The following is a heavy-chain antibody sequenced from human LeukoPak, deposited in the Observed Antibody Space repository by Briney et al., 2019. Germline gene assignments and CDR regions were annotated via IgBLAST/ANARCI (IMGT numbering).Heavy chain of an antibody. V-gene: IGHV4-4*09. CDR1: GGSISSYY. D-gene: IGHD6-13*01. Sequence: SETLSLTCTVSGGSISSYYWSWIRQPPGKGLEWIGYIYTSGSTNYNPSLKSRVTISVDTSKNQFSLKLSSVTAADTAVYYCARTRYSSSWYSWFDPWGQGTLVTVSS. J-gene: IGHJ5*02. CDR3: ARTRYSSSWYSWFDP. CDR2: IYTSGST.